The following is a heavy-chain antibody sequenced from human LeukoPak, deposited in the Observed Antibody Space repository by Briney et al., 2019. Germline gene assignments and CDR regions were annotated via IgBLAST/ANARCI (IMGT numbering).Heavy chain of an antibody. Sequence: SETLSLTCAVYGGSFSGYYWSWIRQPPGKGLEWIGEINHSGSTNYNPSLKSRVTISVDTSKNQFSLQLNSVTPEDTAVYYCARDAGLGYCSSTSCYTQMDVWGQGTTVTVSS. CDR2: INHSGST. V-gene: IGHV4-34*01. CDR3: ARDAGLGYCSSTSCYTQMDV. J-gene: IGHJ6*02. CDR1: GGSFSGYY. D-gene: IGHD2-2*02.